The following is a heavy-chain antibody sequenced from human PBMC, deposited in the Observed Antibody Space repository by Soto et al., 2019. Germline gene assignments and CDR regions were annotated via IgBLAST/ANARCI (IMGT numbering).Heavy chain of an antibody. J-gene: IGHJ4*02. D-gene: IGHD4-17*01. CDR2: IYYSGST. CDR3: ARAYGDYVFDY. V-gene: IGHV4-59*01. CDR1: GGSISSYY. Sequence: PSETLSLTCTVSGGSISSYYWSWIRQPPGKGLECIGYIYYSGSTNYNPSLKSRVTISVDTSKNQFSLKLSSVTAADTAVYYCARAYGDYVFDYWGQGTLVTVSS.